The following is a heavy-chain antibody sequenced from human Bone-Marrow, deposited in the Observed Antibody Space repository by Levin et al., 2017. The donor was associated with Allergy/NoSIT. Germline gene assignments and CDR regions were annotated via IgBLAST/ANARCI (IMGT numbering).Heavy chain of an antibody. J-gene: IGHJ3*01. Sequence: LGESLKISCAASGFTVSNNYVWWVRQAPGKGLEWVSLIYSGGSTYYADSVKGRFSISRDGSKNTLYLQMNSLRAEDTAMYYCGRDVGPWGQGTMVTVSS. V-gene: IGHV3-53*01. CDR2: IYSGGST. D-gene: IGHD1-26*01. CDR1: GFTVSNNY. CDR3: GRDVGP.